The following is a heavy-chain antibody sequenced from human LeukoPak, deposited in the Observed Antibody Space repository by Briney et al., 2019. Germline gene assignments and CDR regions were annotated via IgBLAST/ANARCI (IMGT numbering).Heavy chain of an antibody. J-gene: IGHJ4*02. Sequence: GGSLRLSCAAPGFTVSSNYMSWVRQAPGKGLEWVSVLYIGGTTYYGDSVKGRFTISRDNSKNTVYLQMNSLRLEDTAVYYCAREEVDYYDSSGYRDWGQGTLVTVSS. CDR2: LYIGGTT. CDR1: GFTVSSNY. D-gene: IGHD3-22*01. V-gene: IGHV3-53*05. CDR3: AREEVDYYDSSGYRD.